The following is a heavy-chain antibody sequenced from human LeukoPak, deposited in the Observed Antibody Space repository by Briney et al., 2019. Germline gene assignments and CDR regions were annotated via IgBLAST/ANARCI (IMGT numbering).Heavy chain of an antibody. CDR3: ARIFGYYYYYLDV. CDR2: IDKDGSEK. D-gene: IGHD3-3*01. V-gene: IGHV3-7*01. J-gene: IGHJ6*03. Sequence: PGGSLRLSCAASGFTFSSFYMNWIRQAPGKGLEWVATIDKDGSEKYYVDSVKGRFTISRDNAKNSLSLEMNSLRVEGTAVYYCARIFGYYYYYLDVWGKGTPVTISS. CDR1: GFTFSSFY.